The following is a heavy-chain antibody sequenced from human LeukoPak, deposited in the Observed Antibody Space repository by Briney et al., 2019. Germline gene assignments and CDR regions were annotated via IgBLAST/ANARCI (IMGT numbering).Heavy chain of an antibody. J-gene: IGHJ6*02. CDR3: ARDTPSYYGSGGSGYYGMDV. CDR1: GFTFSSYS. CDR2: ISSSSSYI. Sequence: GGSLRLSCAASGFTFSSYSMNWVRQAPGKGLEWVSSISSSSSYIYYADSVKGRFTISRDNAKNSLYLQMNSLRAEDTAVYYCARDTPSYYGSGGSGYYGMDVWGQGTTVTVSS. V-gene: IGHV3-21*01. D-gene: IGHD3-10*01.